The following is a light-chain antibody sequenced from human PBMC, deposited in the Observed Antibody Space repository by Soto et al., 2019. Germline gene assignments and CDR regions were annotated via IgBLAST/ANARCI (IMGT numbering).Light chain of an antibody. Sequence: EVLMTQSPATLSGSPGERATLSCRASQSVSRKLAWYQKTRGQAPRLLIYGASTRATGVPARLSGSGSGTELTLTISNIKHEDFEVYQCQQYDKWPRTFGHGTKVDI. CDR3: QQYDKWPRT. V-gene: IGKV3-15*01. CDR2: GAS. CDR1: QSVSRK. J-gene: IGKJ1*01.